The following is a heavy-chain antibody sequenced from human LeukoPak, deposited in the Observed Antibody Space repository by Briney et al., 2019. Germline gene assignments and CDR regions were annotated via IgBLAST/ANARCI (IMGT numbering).Heavy chain of an antibody. CDR2: IYSGGST. D-gene: IGHD3-22*01. V-gene: IGHV3-53*01. J-gene: IGHJ3*02. Sequence: GGSLRLSCAASGFTVSSNYMSWVRQALGKGLEWVSVIYSGGSTYYADSVKGRFAISRDNSKNTLYLQMNSLRAEDTAVYYCASNLLSSRIVVATAGAFDIWGQGTMVTVSS. CDR1: GFTVSSNY. CDR3: ASNLLSSRIVVATAGAFDI.